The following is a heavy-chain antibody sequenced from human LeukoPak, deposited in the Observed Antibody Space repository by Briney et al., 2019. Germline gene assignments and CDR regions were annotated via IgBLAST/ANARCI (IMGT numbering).Heavy chain of an antibody. CDR1: GFTFSRCW. Sequence: GGSLRLSCAASGFTFSRCWMSWVRQAPGKGLEWVANIKHDGSEKYYVDSVKGRFTISRDNAKTSLYLQMNSLRAEDTAVYYCARDDVRYSSGWYGFDHWGQGTPVTVSS. V-gene: IGHV3-7*01. D-gene: IGHD6-19*01. J-gene: IGHJ4*02. CDR3: ARDDVRYSSGWYGFDH. CDR2: IKHDGSEK.